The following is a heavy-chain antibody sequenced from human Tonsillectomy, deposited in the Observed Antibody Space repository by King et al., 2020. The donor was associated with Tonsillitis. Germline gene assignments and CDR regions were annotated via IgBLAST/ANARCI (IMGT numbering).Heavy chain of an antibody. D-gene: IGHD5-18*01. Sequence: VQLVESGAEVKKPGASVKVSCTASGYTFTSYDINWVRQATGQGLEWMGWMNPNSGNTGYAQKFQGRVSMTRNSSISTAYMELSSLRSEDTAVYYCARGHTTMVTRGYYYYGLDVWGQGTTVTVSS. J-gene: IGHJ6*02. CDR3: ARGHTTMVTRGYYYYGLDV. CDR1: GYTFTSYD. V-gene: IGHV1-8*01. CDR2: MNPNSGNT.